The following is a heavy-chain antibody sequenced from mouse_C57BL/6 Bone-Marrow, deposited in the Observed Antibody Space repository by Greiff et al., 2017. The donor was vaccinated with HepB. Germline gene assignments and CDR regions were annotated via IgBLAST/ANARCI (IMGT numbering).Heavy chain of an antibody. CDR2: IYPGSGNT. D-gene: IGHD1-1*01. V-gene: IGHV1-66*01. Sequence: VQVVESGPELVKPGASVKISCKASGYSFTSYYIHWVKQRPGQGLEWIGWIYPGSGNTKYNEKFKGKATLTADTSSSTAYMQLSSLTSEDSAVYYCARREGYYGLDYWGQGTTRTVSS. J-gene: IGHJ2*01. CDR3: ARREGYYGLDY. CDR1: GYSFTSYY.